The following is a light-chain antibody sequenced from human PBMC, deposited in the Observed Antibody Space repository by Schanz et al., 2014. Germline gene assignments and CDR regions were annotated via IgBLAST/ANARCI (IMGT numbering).Light chain of an antibody. V-gene: IGLV2-14*02. CDR2: EVS. J-gene: IGLJ1*01. CDR1: SSDVGSNNI. CDR3: SSYTSSSTSYV. Sequence: QSALTQPASVSGSPGQSITISCTGTSSDVGSNNIVSWYQQHPGKAPKLMIYEVSNRPSGVSNRFSGSKSGNTASLTISGLQAEDEADYYCSSYTSSSTSYVFGAGTKLTVL.